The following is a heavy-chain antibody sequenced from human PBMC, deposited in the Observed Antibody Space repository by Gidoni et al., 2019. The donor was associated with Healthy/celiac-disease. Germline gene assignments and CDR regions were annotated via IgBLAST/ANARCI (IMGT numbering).Heavy chain of an antibody. V-gene: IGHV4-59*01. J-gene: IGHJ4*02. CDR1: GGSLSSYY. CDR2: IYYSGSS. Sequence: QVQLQESGPGLVKPSETLSLTCTVSGGSLSSYYWSWIRQPPGKGLEWIGYIYYSGSSNYNPSLKSRVTISVDTSKNQFSLKLSSVTAADTAVYYCAAAVATDYIWGSYRADYWGQGTLVTVSS. CDR3: AAAVATDYIWGSYRADY. D-gene: IGHD3-16*02.